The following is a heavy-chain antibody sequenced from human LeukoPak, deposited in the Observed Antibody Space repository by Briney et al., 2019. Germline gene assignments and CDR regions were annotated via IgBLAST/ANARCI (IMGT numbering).Heavy chain of an antibody. CDR2: MNPNSGNT. J-gene: IGHJ4*02. D-gene: IGHD1-26*01. V-gene: IGHV1-8*03. CDR3: ARGPWELTALDV. CDR1: GYTFTSYD. Sequence: GASVKVSCKASGYTFTSYDINWVRQATGQGLEWMGWMNPNSGNTGYAQKFQGRVTITRNTSISTAYMELSSLRPEDTAVYYCARGPWELTALDVWGQGTLVTVSS.